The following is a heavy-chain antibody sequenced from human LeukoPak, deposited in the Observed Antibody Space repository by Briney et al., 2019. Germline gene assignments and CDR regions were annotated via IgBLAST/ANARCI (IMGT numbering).Heavy chain of an antibody. CDR3: TRDLMDYDVSTGLHHYYMDV. Sequence: GGSLRLSCATSGCSFIISGMTWVRQAPRKGLVWVSRINGDGRNINYADSVRGRFTISRDNAKNTLYLQMNTLRVEDTAVYYCTRDLMDYDVSTGLHHYYMDVWGQGTTVTVSS. D-gene: IGHD3-9*01. CDR1: GCSFIISG. J-gene: IGHJ6*02. CDR2: INGDGRNI. V-gene: IGHV3-74*01.